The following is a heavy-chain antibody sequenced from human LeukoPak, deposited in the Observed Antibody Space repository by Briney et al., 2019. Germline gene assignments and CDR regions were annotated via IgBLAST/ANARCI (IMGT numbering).Heavy chain of an antibody. CDR1: GFTFSEYY. D-gene: IGHD1-14*01. V-gene: IGHV3-11*01. Sequence: GGALRLSCAASGFTFSEYYMSWVRQAPGKGLERVSYISGSGTNIYSADSLKGRFTISRDNAKNSLFLQMSSLRAEDTAVYYCARRTGHSYFDYWGQGTLVTVSS. CDR2: ISGSGTNI. J-gene: IGHJ4*02. CDR3: ARRTGHSYFDY.